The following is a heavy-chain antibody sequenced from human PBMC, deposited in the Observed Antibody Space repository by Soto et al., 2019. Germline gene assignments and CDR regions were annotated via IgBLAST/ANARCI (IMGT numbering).Heavy chain of an antibody. CDR1: GFTFSSYF. Sequence: GGSLRLSCSASGFTFSSYFMNWVRQAPGKGLEYVSGITSNGGSTFYADSVKGRFIISRDNSQNTVYLQMSSLRTEDTAVFYCVTHSSGWYFDYWGPGTLVTVSS. V-gene: IGHV3-64D*06. J-gene: IGHJ4*02. D-gene: IGHD6-19*01. CDR2: ITSNGGST. CDR3: VTHSSGWYFDY.